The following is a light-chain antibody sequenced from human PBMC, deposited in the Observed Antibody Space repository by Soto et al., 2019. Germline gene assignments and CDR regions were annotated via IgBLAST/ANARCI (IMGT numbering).Light chain of an antibody. V-gene: IGKV3-20*01. CDR1: QSVSSSY. J-gene: IGKJ1*01. Sequence: EIVLTQPPGTLSFSPGERATLSCRASQSVSSSYLAWYQQKPGQAPRLLIYRTSNRATGIPDRFSGSGSGTDFTLTISRLEPEDFAVYWCQQYDSSPRTFGQGTKV. CDR3: QQYDSSPRT. CDR2: RTS.